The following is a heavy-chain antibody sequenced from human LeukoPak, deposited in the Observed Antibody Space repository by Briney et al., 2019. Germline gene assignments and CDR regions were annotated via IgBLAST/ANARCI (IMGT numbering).Heavy chain of an antibody. D-gene: IGHD4-23*01. V-gene: IGHV4-59*01. CDR3: PRVGGNLPWYYYYYYGMDV. CDR1: GGSISSYY. J-gene: IGHJ6*02. CDR2: IYYSGST. Sequence: SETLSLTCTVSGGSISSYYWSWIRQPPGKGLEWIGYIYYSGSTNYNPSLKSRVTISVDTSKNQFSLKLSSVTAADTAVYYCPRVGGNLPWYYYYYYGMDVWGQGTTVTVSS.